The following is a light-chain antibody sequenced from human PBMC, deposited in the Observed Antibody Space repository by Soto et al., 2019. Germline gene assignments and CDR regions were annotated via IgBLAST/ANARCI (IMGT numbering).Light chain of an antibody. Sequence: QSVLTQPPSVSAAPGQKVTISCSGSSSNIGNNYVSWYQQFPGTAPQLLIYDNNKRPSGIPDRFSGSKSGTSATLGITGLQTGAEADYYCGTWDNSLSAWVFGGGTKVTVL. J-gene: IGLJ3*02. CDR3: GTWDNSLSAWV. V-gene: IGLV1-51*01. CDR2: DNN. CDR1: SSNIGNNY.